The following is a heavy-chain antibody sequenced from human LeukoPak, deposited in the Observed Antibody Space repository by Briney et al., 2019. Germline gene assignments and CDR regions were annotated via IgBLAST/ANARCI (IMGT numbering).Heavy chain of an antibody. J-gene: IGHJ4*02. Sequence: SRGALRLSCAASGFTFSRYAMSWVRQAPGKGLEWVSAISGSGGSTYYADSVKGRFTISRDNSKNTLYLQMNSLRAEDTAVYYCAKEIAAAGNYWGQGTLVTVSS. CDR2: ISGSGGST. V-gene: IGHV3-23*01. D-gene: IGHD6-13*01. CDR1: GFTFSRYA. CDR3: AKEIAAAGNY.